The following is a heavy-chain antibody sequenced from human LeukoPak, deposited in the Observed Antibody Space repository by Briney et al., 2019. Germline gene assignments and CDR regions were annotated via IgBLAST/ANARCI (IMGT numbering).Heavy chain of an antibody. CDR3: ARGPTYCSSTSCWFGGIYYYYYMDV. CDR1: GYTFTSYG. V-gene: IGHV1-8*03. D-gene: IGHD2-2*01. Sequence: GASVKVSCKASGYTFTSYGINWVRQATGQGLEWMGWMNPNSGNTGYAQKFQGRVTITRNTSISTAYMELSSLRSEDTAVYYCARGPTYCSSTSCWFGGIYYYYYMDVWGKGTTVTVSS. CDR2: MNPNSGNT. J-gene: IGHJ6*03.